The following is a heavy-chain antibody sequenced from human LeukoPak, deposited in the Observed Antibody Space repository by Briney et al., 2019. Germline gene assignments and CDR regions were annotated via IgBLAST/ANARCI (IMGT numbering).Heavy chain of an antibody. Sequence: GASLKISCKGSGYSFTSYWIGWVRQMPGKGLEWMGIIYPGDSDTRYSPSFQGQVTISADKSISTAYLQWSSLKASDTAMYYCARPYCGGDCYSDPYFDYWGQGTLVTVSS. J-gene: IGHJ4*02. V-gene: IGHV5-51*01. CDR3: ARPYCGGDCYSDPYFDY. D-gene: IGHD2-21*02. CDR1: GYSFTSYW. CDR2: IYPGDSDT.